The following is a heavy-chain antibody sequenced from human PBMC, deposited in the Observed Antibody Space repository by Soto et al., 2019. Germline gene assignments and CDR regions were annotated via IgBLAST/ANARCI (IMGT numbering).Heavy chain of an antibody. D-gene: IGHD6-25*01. CDR2: ISAYNGNT. CDR3: ARGDEQRPAWILDY. Sequence: ASVKVSCKASGYTFTTSGISWVRQAPGQGLEWMGWISAYNGNTNYAQKLQGRVTMTTDTSTSTAYMELRSLGSDDTAVYYCARGDEQRPAWILDYWGQGTLVTSPQ. V-gene: IGHV1-18*01. J-gene: IGHJ4*02. CDR1: GYTFTTSG.